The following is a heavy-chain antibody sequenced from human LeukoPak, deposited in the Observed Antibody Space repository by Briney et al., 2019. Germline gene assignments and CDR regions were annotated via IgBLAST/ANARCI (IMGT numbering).Heavy chain of an antibody. Sequence: SETLSLTCTVSGGSISSGDYYWSWIRQPPGKGLEWIGYIYYSGSTYYHPSLKSRVTISVDTSKNQFSLKLSSATAADTAVYYCARLPDSPSMVREDYWGQGTLVTVSS. D-gene: IGHD3-10*01. CDR2: IYYSGST. CDR3: ARLPDSPSMVREDY. V-gene: IGHV4-30-4*08. J-gene: IGHJ4*02. CDR1: GGSISSGDYY.